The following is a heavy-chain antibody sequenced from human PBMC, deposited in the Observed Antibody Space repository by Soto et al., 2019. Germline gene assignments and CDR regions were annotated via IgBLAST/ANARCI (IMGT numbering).Heavy chain of an antibody. CDR1: GYSFTGYY. D-gene: IGHD4-4*01. CDR3: AREGLYRNPNYYYGMDV. Sequence: ASVKVSCKASGYSFTGYYMHWVRQAPGQGLEWMGWINPNSGGTNYAQKFQGWVTMTRDTSISTAYMELSRLRSDDTAVYYCAREGLYRNPNYYYGMDVWGQGTTVTVSS. CDR2: INPNSGGT. J-gene: IGHJ6*02. V-gene: IGHV1-2*04.